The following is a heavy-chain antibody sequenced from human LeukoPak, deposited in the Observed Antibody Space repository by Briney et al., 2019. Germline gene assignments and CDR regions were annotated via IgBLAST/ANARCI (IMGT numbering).Heavy chain of an antibody. Sequence: SQTLSLTCTVSGGSISSGSYYWSWIRQPAGKGLEWIGRIYTSGSTNYNPSLKSRVTISVDTSKNQFSLKLSSVTAADTAVYYCARTTVTTSHYYYYYYMDVWGKGTTVTVYS. J-gene: IGHJ6*03. V-gene: IGHV4-61*02. CDR2: IYTSGST. CDR1: GGSISSGSYY. CDR3: ARTTVTTSHYYYYYYMDV. D-gene: IGHD4-17*01.